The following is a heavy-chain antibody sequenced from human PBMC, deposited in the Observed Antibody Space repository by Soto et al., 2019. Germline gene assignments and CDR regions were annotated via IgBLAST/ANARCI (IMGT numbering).Heavy chain of an antibody. CDR1: GGSISSGGYY. J-gene: IGHJ4*02. CDR3: ARSPVERYYYGSWSYYSPHSRFDY. CDR2: IYYGGST. D-gene: IGHD3-10*01. Sequence: QVHLQESGPGLVKPSQTLSLTCTVSGGSISSGGYYWSWIRQHPGKGLEWIGYIYYGGSTYYNPSLRSRVTIAVDTSKNQFSLNVRSVTAADTAVYYCARSPVERYYYGSWSYYSPHSRFDYWGQGTLVTVSS. V-gene: IGHV4-31*03.